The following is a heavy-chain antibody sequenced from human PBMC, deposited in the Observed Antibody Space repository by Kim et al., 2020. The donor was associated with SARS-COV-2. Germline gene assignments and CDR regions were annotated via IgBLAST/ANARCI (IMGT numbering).Heavy chain of an antibody. CDR3: ARAPYDILTGYYLY. CDR2: INSDGSST. V-gene: IGHV3-74*01. Sequence: GGSLRLSCAASGFTFSSYWMHWVRQAPGKGLVWVSRINSDGSSTSYADSVKGRFTISRDNAKNTLYLQMNSLRAEDTAVYYCARAPYDILTGYYLYWGQGTLVTVSS. CDR1: GFTFSSYW. D-gene: IGHD3-9*01. J-gene: IGHJ4*02.